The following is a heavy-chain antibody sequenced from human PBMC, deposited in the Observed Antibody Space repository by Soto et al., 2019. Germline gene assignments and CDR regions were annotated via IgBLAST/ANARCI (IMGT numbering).Heavy chain of an antibody. D-gene: IGHD3-10*01. CDR3: AREYYSGSGTYYAPFDF. CDR1: GGSISSYY. Sequence: SETLSLTCTVSGGSISSYYWNWIRQPAGKGLEWIGRFYTSGSPNYNPSLKSRVTLLVDTSKNQFSLRLNSVTAADTAVYYCAREYYSGSGTYYAPFDFWGQGTLVTVSS. J-gene: IGHJ4*02. V-gene: IGHV4-4*07. CDR2: FYTSGSP.